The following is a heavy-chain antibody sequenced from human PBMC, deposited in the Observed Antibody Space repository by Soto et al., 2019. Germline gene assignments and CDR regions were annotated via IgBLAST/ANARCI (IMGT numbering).Heavy chain of an antibody. J-gene: IGHJ4*02. V-gene: IGHV4-59*01. CDR2: IYYSGST. Sequence: PSETLSLTCTVSGGSISSYYCSWIRQPPGKGLEWIGYIYYSGSTNYNPSLKSRVTISVDTSKNQFSLKLSSVTAADTAVYYCARGSSGWYLDYWGQGTLVTVSS. D-gene: IGHD6-19*01. CDR3: ARGSSGWYLDY. CDR1: GGSISSYY.